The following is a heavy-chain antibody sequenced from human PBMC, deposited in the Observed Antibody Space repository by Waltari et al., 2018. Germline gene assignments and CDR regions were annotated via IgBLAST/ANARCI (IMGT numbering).Heavy chain of an antibody. CDR1: GFTFSSYA. CDR3: ARELLERRQDWYFDL. J-gene: IGHJ2*01. V-gene: IGHV3-30-3*01. CDR2: ISYDGSNK. Sequence: QVQLVESGGGVVQPGRSLRLSCSASGFTFSSYAMHWVRQAPGKGLEWVAVISYDGSNKDYAESVKGRFTISRDNSKNTLYLQMNSLRAEDTAVYYCARELLERRQDWYFDLWGRGTLVTVSS. D-gene: IGHD1-1*01.